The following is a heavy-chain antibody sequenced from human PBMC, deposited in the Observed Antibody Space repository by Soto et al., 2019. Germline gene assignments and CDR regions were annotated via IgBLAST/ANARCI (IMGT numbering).Heavy chain of an antibody. Sequence: QVQLVQSGAEVKRPGASVKVSCQSSGYTFRHYGITWVRQAPGQGLEWMAWISPYNGNTNYAQDLQGRVTLTTDTSTSTANIEMRSLRSEDTAMYYCARDLVSGSDLWRAYNGGDVDYWGQGTLVSVYS. D-gene: IGHD3-3*01. CDR1: GYTFRHYG. CDR2: ISPYNGNT. V-gene: IGHV1-18*01. J-gene: IGHJ4*02. CDR3: ARDLVSGSDLWRAYNGGDVDY.